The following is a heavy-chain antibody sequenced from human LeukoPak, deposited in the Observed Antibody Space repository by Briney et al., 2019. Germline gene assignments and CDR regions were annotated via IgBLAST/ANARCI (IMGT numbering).Heavy chain of an antibody. J-gene: IGHJ4*02. Sequence: SVKVPCKASGGTFSSYAISWVRQAPGQGLEWMGGIIPIFGTANYAQKFQGRVTITADESTSTAYMELSSLRSEDTAVYYCARGSLPYYDSSGIPFDYWGQGTLVTVSS. CDR2: IIPIFGTA. CDR3: ARGSLPYYDSSGIPFDY. CDR1: GGTFSSYA. V-gene: IGHV1-69*13. D-gene: IGHD3-22*01.